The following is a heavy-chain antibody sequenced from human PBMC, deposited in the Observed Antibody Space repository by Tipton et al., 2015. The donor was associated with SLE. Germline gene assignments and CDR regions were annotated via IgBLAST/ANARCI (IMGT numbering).Heavy chain of an antibody. V-gene: IGHV4-59*01. CDR3: ARDNKAAAGRGAFDI. Sequence: TLSLTCTVSGGSISSYYWSWIRQPPGKGLEWIGYIYYSGSTNYNPSLKSRVTISVDTSKNQFSLKLSSVTAADTAVYYCARDNKAAAGRGAFDIWGQGTTGPVSP. D-gene: IGHD6-13*01. J-gene: IGHJ3*02. CDR1: GGSISSYY. CDR2: IYYSGST.